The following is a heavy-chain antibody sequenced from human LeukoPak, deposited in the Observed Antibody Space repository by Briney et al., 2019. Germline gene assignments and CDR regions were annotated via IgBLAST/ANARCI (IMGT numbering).Heavy chain of an antibody. Sequence: GGSLRLSCAGSGFTFTGYALHWVRQAPGKGLEWVAVISYDGSNKYYADSVKGRFTISRDNSKNTLYLQMNSLRAEDTAVYYCAKDRAVGRFLEWLLDWGQGTLVTVSS. CDR1: GFTFTGYA. J-gene: IGHJ4*02. V-gene: IGHV3-30*04. CDR2: ISYDGSNK. D-gene: IGHD3-3*01. CDR3: AKDRAVGRFLEWLLD.